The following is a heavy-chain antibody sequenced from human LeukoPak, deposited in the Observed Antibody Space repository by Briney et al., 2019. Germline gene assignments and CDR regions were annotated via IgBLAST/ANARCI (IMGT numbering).Heavy chain of an antibody. CDR1: GFTFSSYA. Sequence: PGGSLRLSCAASGFTFSSYAMSWVRQAPGKGLEWVSAISSSGGNTYYADSVKGRFTISRDNSKNTLYLQMNNLRAEDTAVYYCAKGGSDYDDHGYSFDYWGQGALVTVSS. J-gene: IGHJ4*02. V-gene: IGHV3-23*01. CDR2: ISSSGGNT. D-gene: IGHD1-26*01. CDR3: AKGGSDYDDHGYSFDY.